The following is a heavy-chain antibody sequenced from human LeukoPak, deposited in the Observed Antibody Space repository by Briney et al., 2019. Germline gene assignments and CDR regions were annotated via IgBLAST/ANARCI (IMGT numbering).Heavy chain of an antibody. CDR3: ARTTMVRGTYYMDV. CDR2: IYYSGTT. J-gene: IGHJ6*03. CDR1: GGSISSYY. V-gene: IGHV4-59*01. D-gene: IGHD3-10*01. Sequence: SETLSLTCTVSGGSISSYYWSWIRQPPGKGLEWIGYIYYSGTTNYNPSLKSRVTISVDTSKNQFSLKLSSVTAADTAVYYCARTTMVRGTYYMDVWGKGTTVTVSS.